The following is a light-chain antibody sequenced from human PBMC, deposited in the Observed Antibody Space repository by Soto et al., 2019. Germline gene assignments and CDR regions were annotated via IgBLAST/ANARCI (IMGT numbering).Light chain of an antibody. V-gene: IGLV3-1*01. Sequence: SYELTQPPSVSVSPGQTATISCSGDNLGGKYVSWYHQKAGQSPALVIYQDNKRPSGIPERFSASNFGNTATLTITGTQAMDEADYYCQAWDSNTRVFGTGTKVTVL. CDR1: NLGGKY. J-gene: IGLJ1*01. CDR2: QDN. CDR3: QAWDSNTRV.